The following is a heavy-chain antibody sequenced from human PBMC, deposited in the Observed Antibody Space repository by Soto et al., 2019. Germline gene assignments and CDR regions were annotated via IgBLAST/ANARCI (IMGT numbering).Heavy chain of an antibody. D-gene: IGHD2-15*01. CDR1: GFTSSSYG. Sequence: QVQLVESGGGVVQPGRSLRLSCAASGFTSSSYGMHWVRQAPGKGLEWVAVISYDGSNKYYADSVKGRFTISRDNSKNTLYLQMNSLRAEDTAVYYCAKDRGGCSGGSCYYAFDIWGQGTMVTVSS. V-gene: IGHV3-30*18. CDR3: AKDRGGCSGGSCYYAFDI. CDR2: ISYDGSNK. J-gene: IGHJ3*02.